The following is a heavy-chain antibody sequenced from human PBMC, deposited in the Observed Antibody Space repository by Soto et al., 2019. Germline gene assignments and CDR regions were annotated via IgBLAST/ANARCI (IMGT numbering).Heavy chain of an antibody. V-gene: IGHV3-33*01. J-gene: IGHJ4*02. CDR3: ERDPSGYSYGYGFDY. CDR1: GFTFSSYG. CDR2: IWYDGSNK. D-gene: IGHD5-18*01. Sequence: GGSLRLSCAASGFTFSSYGMHWVRQAPGKGLEWVAVIWYDGSNKYYADSVKGRFTISRDNSKNTLYLQMNSLRAEDTAVYYCERDPSGYSYGYGFDYWGQGTLVTVSS.